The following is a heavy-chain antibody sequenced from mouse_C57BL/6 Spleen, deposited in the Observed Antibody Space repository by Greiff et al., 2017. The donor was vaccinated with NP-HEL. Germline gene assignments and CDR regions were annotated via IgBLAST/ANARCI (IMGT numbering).Heavy chain of an antibody. CDR3: ARDGYLAWVAY. CDR2: INPSNGGT. CDR1: GYTFTSYW. V-gene: IGHV1-53*01. D-gene: IGHD2-3*01. Sequence: QVQLQQSGTELVKPGASVKLSCKASGYTFTSYWMHWVKQRPGQGLEWIGNINPSNGGTTYNEQFKSKATLPVEKPSSTAYMQLSSLTSEDSAVYYCARDGYLAWVAYWGQGTLVTVSA. J-gene: IGHJ3*01.